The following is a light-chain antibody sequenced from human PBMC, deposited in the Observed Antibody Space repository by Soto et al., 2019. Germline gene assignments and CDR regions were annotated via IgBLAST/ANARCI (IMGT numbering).Light chain of an antibody. J-gene: IGKJ4*01. CDR3: QQYGGSPRVS. CDR1: QTVSDNY. Sequence: EIVLTQSPGALSLSPGERATLSCRASQTVSDNYLAWYQQKPGQAPRLLIYGASTRATGIPDRFSGSGSGTDFTLTSSRLEPEDVAVYYCQQYGGSPRVSFGGGTKVEIK. V-gene: IGKV3-20*01. CDR2: GAS.